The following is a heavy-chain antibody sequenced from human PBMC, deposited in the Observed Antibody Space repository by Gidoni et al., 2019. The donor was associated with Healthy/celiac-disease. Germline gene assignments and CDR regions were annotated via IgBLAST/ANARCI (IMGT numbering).Heavy chain of an antibody. Sequence: EVQLVESGGGLVKPGGSLRLSCAASGFTLSNAWMSWVRQAPGKGLEWVGRIKSKTDGGTTDYAAPVKGRFTISRDDSKNTLYLQMNSLKTEDTAVYYCTTDWSAAIAVAGTLSSVDYWGQGTLVTVSS. D-gene: IGHD6-19*01. CDR1: GFTLSNAW. CDR2: IKSKTDGGTT. J-gene: IGHJ4*02. V-gene: IGHV3-15*01. CDR3: TTDWSAAIAVAGTLSSVDY.